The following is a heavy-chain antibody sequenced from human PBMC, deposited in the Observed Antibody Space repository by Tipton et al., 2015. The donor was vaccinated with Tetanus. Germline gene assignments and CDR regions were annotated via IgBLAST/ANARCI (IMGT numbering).Heavy chain of an antibody. D-gene: IGHD1-14*01. CDR2: IHPADSDT. CDR3: ARHSPSLVPDNN. CDR1: GYRFTDYW. Sequence: QLVQSGAEVKKPGESLKISCKGSGYRFTDYWIGWVRQMSGEGLGWMGIIHPADSDTRYSPSFQGQVTISVDKSVNTAYLQWGSLKASDTAMYYCARHSPSLVPDNNWGQGTLVTVAS. V-gene: IGHV5-51*01. J-gene: IGHJ4*02.